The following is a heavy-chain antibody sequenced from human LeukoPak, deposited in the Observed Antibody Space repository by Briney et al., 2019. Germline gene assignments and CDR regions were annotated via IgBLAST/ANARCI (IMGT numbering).Heavy chain of an antibody. CDR3: ARGPYDYVWGSYRPLFDY. Sequence: PGGSLRLSCAASGFTFSSYSMNWVRQAPGKGLEWVSSIVSGSSYTYYADSVKGRFTISRDNAKNSLYLQMNSLRAEDTAVYYCARGPYDYVWGSYRPLFDYWGQGTLVTVSS. D-gene: IGHD3-16*02. J-gene: IGHJ4*02. CDR2: IVSGSSYT. CDR1: GFTFSSYS. V-gene: IGHV3-21*01.